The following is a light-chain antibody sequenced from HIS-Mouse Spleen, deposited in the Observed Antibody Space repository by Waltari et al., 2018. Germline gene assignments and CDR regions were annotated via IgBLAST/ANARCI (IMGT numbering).Light chain of an antibody. CDR3: QSYDSSLSGPWV. CDR2: GNS. CDR1: SPNIGAGYD. V-gene: IGLV1-40*01. Sequence: QSVRTQPPSVSGAPGQRVTISCTGSSPNIGAGYDVHWYQQLPGTAPKLLLYGNSNRPSGVPDRFSGSKSATSASLAITGLQAEDEADYYCQSYDSSLSGPWVFGGGTKLTVL. J-gene: IGLJ3*02.